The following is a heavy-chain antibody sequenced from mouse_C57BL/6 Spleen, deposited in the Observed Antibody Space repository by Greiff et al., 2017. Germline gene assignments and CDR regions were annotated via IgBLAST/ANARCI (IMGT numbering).Heavy chain of an antibody. J-gene: IGHJ1*03. D-gene: IGHD4-1*01. CDR2: IDPSDSET. V-gene: IGHV1-52*01. CDR1: GYTFTSYW. CDR3: ARQWDDWYFDV. Sequence: VQLQQPGAELVRPGSSVKLSCKASGYTFTSYWMHWVKQRPIQGLEWIGNIDPSDSETHYNQKFKDKATWTVDKSSSTAYMQLSSLTSEDSAVYYCARQWDDWYFDVWGTGTTVTVSS.